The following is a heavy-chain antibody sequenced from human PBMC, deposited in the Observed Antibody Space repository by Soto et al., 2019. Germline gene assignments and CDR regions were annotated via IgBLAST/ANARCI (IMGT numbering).Heavy chain of an antibody. V-gene: IGHV3-30*03. D-gene: IGHD2-8*02. CDR3: ARDYARGWCQF. J-gene: IGHJ4*02. Sequence: QVKLVESGGGVVQPGTSLRLACTASGLDFINSGIQWVRQTPGKGLAWVALISFDGDKYYVDSVKGRFTISRDNPTNTVYLQMNRLRPEDTGVYYCARDYARGWCQFWGQGTLVTVSS. CDR1: GLDFINSG. CDR2: ISFDGDK.